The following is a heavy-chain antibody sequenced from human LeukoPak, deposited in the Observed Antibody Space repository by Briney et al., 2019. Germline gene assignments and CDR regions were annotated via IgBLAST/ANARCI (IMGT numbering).Heavy chain of an antibody. Sequence: GGSLRLSCAASGITFSNYSMNWVRQAPGKGLEWVSSISSSSSYIDYADSVKGRFTISRDNAKNALFLQMNSLRAEDTAVYYCARDPSGYSYGYLGCFDPWGQGTLVTVSS. D-gene: IGHD5-18*01. CDR1: GITFSNYS. CDR2: ISSSSSYI. J-gene: IGHJ5*02. V-gene: IGHV3-21*01. CDR3: ARDPSGYSYGYLGCFDP.